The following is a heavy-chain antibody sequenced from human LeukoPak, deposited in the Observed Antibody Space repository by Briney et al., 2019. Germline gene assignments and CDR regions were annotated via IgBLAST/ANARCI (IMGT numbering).Heavy chain of an antibody. V-gene: IGHV1-18*01. CDR1: GYTFTSYG. J-gene: IGHJ4*02. Sequence: VASVKVSCKASGYTFTSYGISWVRQAPGQGLERMGWISAYNGNTNYAQKLQGRVTMATDTSTSTAYMELRSLRSDDTAVYYCARGPSYYDSSGYSVYWGQGTLVTVSS. CDR2: ISAYNGNT. D-gene: IGHD3-22*01. CDR3: ARGPSYYDSSGYSVY.